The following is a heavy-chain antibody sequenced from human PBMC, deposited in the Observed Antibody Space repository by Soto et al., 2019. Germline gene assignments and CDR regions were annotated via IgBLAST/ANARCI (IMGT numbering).Heavy chain of an antibody. CDR2: IFPGDSDT. D-gene: IGHD2-15*01. V-gene: IGHV5-51*01. Sequence: PGESLKISCQGSGYKYTKDWIAWVRQMPGKGLEWMGIIFPGDSDTRYSPSFQGQVTISVDKSINTAYLQWTSLKASDSAMYYCARRIGLYYFDYWGQGSLVTVSS. CDR1: GYKYTKDW. CDR3: ARRIGLYYFDY. J-gene: IGHJ4*02.